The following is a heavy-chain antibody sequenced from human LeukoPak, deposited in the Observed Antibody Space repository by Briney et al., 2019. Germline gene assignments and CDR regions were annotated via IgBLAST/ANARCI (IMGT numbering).Heavy chain of an antibody. CDR1: GGSISSYY. CDR2: IYHSGST. CDR3: ATERVGGNGFDI. Sequence: SETLSLTCTVSGGSISSYYWNWIRQPPGKGLEWIGYIYHSGSTKNNPSLTSRVTISVDTSKNQFSLRLSSVTAADTAVYYCATERVGGNGFDIWGQGTMVTVSS. D-gene: IGHD1-26*01. J-gene: IGHJ3*02. V-gene: IGHV4-59*01.